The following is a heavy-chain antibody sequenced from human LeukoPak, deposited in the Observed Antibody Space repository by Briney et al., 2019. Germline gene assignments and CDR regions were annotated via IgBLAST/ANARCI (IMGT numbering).Heavy chain of an antibody. CDR1: QFIFSTYA. Sequence: PGGSLRLSCAASQFIFSTYAMSWVRQPPGKGLEWVSAISGGGGSTYYADSVKGRFTISRDNSKNTLYLQMNSLRAEDTAVYYCVKNLWFGERPTHFDYWGQGTLVTVSS. D-gene: IGHD3-10*01. V-gene: IGHV3-23*01. CDR2: ISGGGGST. CDR3: VKNLWFGERPTHFDY. J-gene: IGHJ4*02.